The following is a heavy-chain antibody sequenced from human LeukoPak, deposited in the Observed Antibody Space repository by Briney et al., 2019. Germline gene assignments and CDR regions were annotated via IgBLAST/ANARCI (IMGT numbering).Heavy chain of an antibody. CDR1: GFSFDKFD. CDR2: VSADESGK. Sequence: GGSLRLSCVASGFSFDKFDMHWVRQAPGKGLEYVSSVSADESGKYYTKSVRGRFSISRDNSKNTMYLQLGNLRPDDMGIYYCASLDRSEIPWGPGTLVTVSS. J-gene: IGHJ5*02. D-gene: IGHD1-26*01. CDR3: ASLDRSEIP. V-gene: IGHV3-64*01.